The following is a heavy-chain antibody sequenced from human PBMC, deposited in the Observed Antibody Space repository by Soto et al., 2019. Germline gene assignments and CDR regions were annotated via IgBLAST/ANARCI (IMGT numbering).Heavy chain of an antibody. V-gene: IGHV4-38-2*01. D-gene: IGHD3-22*01. Sequence: SETLSLTCAVSGYSISSGYYWGWIRQPPGKGLEWIGSIYHSGSTYYNPSLKSRVTISVDTSKNQFSLKLGSVTAADTAVYYCARVRSPFSGYLDHWFDPWGQGTLVTVSS. CDR2: IYHSGST. CDR3: ARVRSPFSGYLDHWFDP. J-gene: IGHJ5*02. CDR1: GYSISSGYY.